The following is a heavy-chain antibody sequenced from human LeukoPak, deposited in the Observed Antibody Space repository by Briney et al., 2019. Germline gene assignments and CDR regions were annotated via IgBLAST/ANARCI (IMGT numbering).Heavy chain of an antibody. V-gene: IGHV3-23*01. Sequence: GGSLRLSCAASGFTFSDYYMSWVRQAPGKGLEWVSAISGSGGSTYYADSVKGRFTISRDNSKNTLYLQMNSLRAEDTAVYYCAKDVITVTQTYNWFDPWGQGTLVTVSS. CDR3: AKDVITVTQTYNWFDP. D-gene: IGHD4-17*01. J-gene: IGHJ5*02. CDR1: GFTFSDYY. CDR2: ISGSGGST.